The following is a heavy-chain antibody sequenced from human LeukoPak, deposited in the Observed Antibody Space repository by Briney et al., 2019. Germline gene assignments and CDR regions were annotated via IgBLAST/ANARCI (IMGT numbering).Heavy chain of an antibody. V-gene: IGHV4-34*01. CDR2: INHSGST. J-gene: IGHJ6*03. Sequence: SETLSLTCAVYGGSFRGYYWSWIRQPPGKGLEWIGEINHSGSTNYNPPLQSRVTISVDTSKNQFSLKLSSVTAADTGVYYCARLTGTTPSSSFYYYYYMDVWGKGTTVTVSS. CDR1: GGSFRGYY. CDR3: ARLTGTTPSSSFYYYYYMDV. D-gene: IGHD1-7*01.